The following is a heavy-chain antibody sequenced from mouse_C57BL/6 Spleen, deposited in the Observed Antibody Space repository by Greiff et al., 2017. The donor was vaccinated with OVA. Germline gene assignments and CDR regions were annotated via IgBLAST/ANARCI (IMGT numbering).Heavy chain of an antibody. Sequence: VQLQQSGPELVKPGASVKMSCKASGYTFTDYNMHWVKQSHGKSLEWIGYINPNNGGTSYNQKFKGKATLTVNKSSSTAYMELRSLTSEDSAVYYCASGSPQTGTGYWGQGTTLTVSS. CDR1: GYTFTDYN. CDR2: INPNNGGT. J-gene: IGHJ2*01. V-gene: IGHV1-22*01. CDR3: ASGSPQTGTGY. D-gene: IGHD4-1*01.